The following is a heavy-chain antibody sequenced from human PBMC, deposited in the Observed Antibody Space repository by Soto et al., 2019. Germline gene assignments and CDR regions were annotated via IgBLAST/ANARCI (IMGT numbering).Heavy chain of an antibody. D-gene: IGHD6-19*01. J-gene: IGHJ4*02. CDR3: ARDNSTGWGNFDY. V-gene: IGHV4-31*03. CDR2: ISYSGST. CDR1: GGSISSGGYY. Sequence: QVQLQESGPGLVKPSQTLSLTCTVSGGSISSGGYYWSWIRQHPGRGLEWIGYISYSGSTYYSPALESRVTISVDTSKNPFSLKLRPVTAADTAVYYCARDNSTGWGNFDYWGQGTLVTVSS.